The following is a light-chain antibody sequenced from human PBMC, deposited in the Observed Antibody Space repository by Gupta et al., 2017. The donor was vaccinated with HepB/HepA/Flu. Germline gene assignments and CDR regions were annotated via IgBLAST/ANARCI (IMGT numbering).Light chain of an antibody. Sequence: DIQMTQSPSSLSASVGDRVTITCRASQSISSYLNWYQQKPGKAPKLLIYAASSLQSGVASRFSGSGSGTDFTLTISSLQPEDFATYYCQHRNSSMCTFGQGTKGE. CDR3: QHRNSSMCT. CDR1: QSISSY. V-gene: IGKV1-39*01. J-gene: IGKJ2*02. CDR2: AAS.